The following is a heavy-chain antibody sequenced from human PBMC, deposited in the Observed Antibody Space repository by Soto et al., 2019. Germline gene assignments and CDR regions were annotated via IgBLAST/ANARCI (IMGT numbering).Heavy chain of an antibody. CDR2: ISADNGNT. V-gene: IGHV1-18*01. D-gene: IGHD3-10*01. Sequence: ASVKVSCKASGYNFTNYGISWVRQAPGQGLEWMGWISADNGNTNYAQKLQGRVTMTTDTSTSTAYMELRSLRSDDTAVYYCARGKEERGSGNNYSYYYMDVWGKGTTVTVSS. CDR3: ARGKEERGSGNNYSYYYMDV. J-gene: IGHJ6*03. CDR1: GYNFTNYG.